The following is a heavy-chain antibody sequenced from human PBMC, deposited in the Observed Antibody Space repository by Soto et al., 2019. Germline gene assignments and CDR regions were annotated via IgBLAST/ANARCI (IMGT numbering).Heavy chain of an antibody. CDR3: ARPRAFDGYDGGYFFDF. J-gene: IGHJ4*02. CDR1: GFTFRSYE. Sequence: PVGSLRLSCAASGFTFRSYEMNWVRQAPGKGLEWVSYISSRATGIFYADSVKGRFTISRDDANNSLYLQMNSLRAEDTAVYYCARPRAFDGYDGGYFFDFWGQGTLVTVSS. CDR2: ISSRATGI. D-gene: IGHD5-12*01. V-gene: IGHV3-48*03.